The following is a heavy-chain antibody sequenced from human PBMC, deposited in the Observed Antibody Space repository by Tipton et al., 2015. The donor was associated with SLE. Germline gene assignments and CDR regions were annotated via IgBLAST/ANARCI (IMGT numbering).Heavy chain of an antibody. CDR1: GFTFDDYA. D-gene: IGHD3-16*01. CDR3: ARGLGKWYFDL. CDR2: LSWGSGRV. V-gene: IGHV3-9*01. J-gene: IGHJ2*01. Sequence: SLRLSCAASGFTFDDYAMHWVRQVPGKGLEWGSGLSWGSGRVAYADSVKGRFTISRDNAKKSLYLQMNSLRVEDTAVYYCARGLGKWYFDLWGRGTLVTVSS.